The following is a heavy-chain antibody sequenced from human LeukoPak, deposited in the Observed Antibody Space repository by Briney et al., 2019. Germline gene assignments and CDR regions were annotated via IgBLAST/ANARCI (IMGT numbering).Heavy chain of an antibody. CDR2: ISSSSSYI. Sequence: GGSLRLSCAASGFTFSSHSMNWVRQAPGKGLEWVSSISSSSSYIYYADSVKGRFTISRDNAKNSLYLQMNSLRAEDTAVYYCARDKKEWQWLSDFDYWGQGTLVTVSS. J-gene: IGHJ4*02. CDR3: ARDKKEWQWLSDFDY. CDR1: GFTFSSHS. V-gene: IGHV3-21*01. D-gene: IGHD6-19*01.